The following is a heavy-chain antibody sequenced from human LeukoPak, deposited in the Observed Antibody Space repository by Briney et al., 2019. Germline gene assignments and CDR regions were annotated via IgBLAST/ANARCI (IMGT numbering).Heavy chain of an antibody. CDR1: GLTFSGYA. V-gene: IGHV3-23*01. D-gene: IGHD2-21*02. CDR3: AKAYCGGDCEFDY. J-gene: IGHJ4*02. Sequence: GGSLRHSCAASGLTFSGYAMSWVRQAPGKGLEWVSAISGSGGSTYYADSVKGRFTISRDNSKNTLYLQMNSLSAEDTAVYYCAKAYCGGDCEFDYWGQGTLVTVSS. CDR2: ISGSGGST.